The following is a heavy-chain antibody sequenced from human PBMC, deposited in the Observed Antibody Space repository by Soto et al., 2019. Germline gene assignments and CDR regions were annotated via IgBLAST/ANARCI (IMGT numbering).Heavy chain of an antibody. V-gene: IGHV4-59*08. D-gene: IGHD2-15*01. CDR3: ATHCGGGNCYSWALGFDH. Sequence: SETLSLTCTVCGGSISIRYWSWIWKPTGKGLEWIGYLYDSGSTNYNPSLKSRVTMSVDTSKNQFSLNLSSVTAADTAVYYCATHCGGGNCYSWALGFDHWGQGTLVTVSS. CDR1: GGSISIRY. J-gene: IGHJ4*02. CDR2: LYDSGST.